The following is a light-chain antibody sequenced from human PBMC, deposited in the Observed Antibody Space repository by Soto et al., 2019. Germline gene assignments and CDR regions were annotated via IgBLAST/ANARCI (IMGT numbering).Light chain of an antibody. CDR1: QTIRSW. J-gene: IGKJ1*01. Sequence: DIQMTQSPSTLSASVGDRVTITCRASQTIRSWLAWYQQKPGEAPKFLIYKASSLESGVPSRLSGSGSGTEFTLTISSLQPDDFATYYCQQYNSYPWTFGRGTKVEIK. V-gene: IGKV1-5*03. CDR3: QQYNSYPWT. CDR2: KAS.